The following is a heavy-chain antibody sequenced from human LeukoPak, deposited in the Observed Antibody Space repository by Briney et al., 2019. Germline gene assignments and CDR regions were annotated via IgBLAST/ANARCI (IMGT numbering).Heavy chain of an antibody. CDR1: GYSISSGYY. Sequence: PSETLSLTCAVSGYSISSGYYWGWIRQPPGKGLEWIGSIYHSGSTYYNPSLKSRVTISVDTSKNQFSLKLSSVTAADTAVYYCARLIRGYAPNTFDYWGQGTLVTVSS. V-gene: IGHV4-38-2*01. J-gene: IGHJ4*02. CDR2: IYHSGST. CDR3: ARLIRGYAPNTFDY. D-gene: IGHD5-12*01.